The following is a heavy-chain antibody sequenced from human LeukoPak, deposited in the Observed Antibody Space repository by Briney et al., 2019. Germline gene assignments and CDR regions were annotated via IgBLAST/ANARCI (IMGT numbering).Heavy chain of an antibody. D-gene: IGHD5-18*01. CDR2: IYYSGST. Sequence: PSETLSLTCTVSGGSISSYYWRWIRQPPGKGLEWIEYIYYSGSTNYNPSLKSRVTISVDTSKNQFSLKLSSVTAADTAVYYCAREGRYRYGYNEYHLYMDIWGKGTTVTVSS. V-gene: IGHV4-59*13. J-gene: IGHJ6*03. CDR3: AREGRYRYGYNEYHLYMDI. CDR1: GGSISSYY.